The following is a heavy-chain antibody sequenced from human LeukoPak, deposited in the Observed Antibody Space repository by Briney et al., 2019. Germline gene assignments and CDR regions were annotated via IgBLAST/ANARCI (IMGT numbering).Heavy chain of an antibody. CDR3: ARLFYYDNSKSFDY. CDR2: IYPGDSDT. J-gene: IGHJ4*02. D-gene: IGHD3-22*01. CDR1: GYTSSNYW. Sequence: GESLKISCKGSGYTSSNYWIVWVRQMPEKGLEWMGIIYPGDSDTTYSPSFQGQVTISADTSISSAFLQWNSLRASDTAIYYCARLFYYDNSKSFDYWGQGTPVTVSS. V-gene: IGHV5-51*01.